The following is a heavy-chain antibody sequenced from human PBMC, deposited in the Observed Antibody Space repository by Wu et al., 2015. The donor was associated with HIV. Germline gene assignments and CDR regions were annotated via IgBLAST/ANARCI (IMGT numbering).Heavy chain of an antibody. CDR2: MNPSGGST. J-gene: IGHJ4*02. V-gene: IGHV1-46*01. CDR3: ARGDSGYDSNGYSYGYFDY. D-gene: IGHD5-18*01. CDR1: GYTFITYY. Sequence: QVQLVQSEAEVEKPGASVKVSCKASGYTFITYYMHWVRQAPGQGLEWMGMMNPSGGSTSYAQKFQGRLTMTRDTSTSTVYMELSSLRSEDTAVYYCARGDSGYDSNGYSYGYFDYWGQGTLVTVSS.